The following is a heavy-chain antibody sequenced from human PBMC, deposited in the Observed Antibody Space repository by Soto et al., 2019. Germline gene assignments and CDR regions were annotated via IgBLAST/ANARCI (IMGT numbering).Heavy chain of an antibody. CDR1: GFTFSNFG. Sequence: GSLRLSCVASGFTFSNFGMHWVRQAPGKGLEWVAVISHDGTSKYYGNSVKGRFSISRDDSMNTVYLQLNSLRAEDTAVYYCAKGSDMDWFDPWGQGTLVTVSS. CDR2: ISHDGTSK. J-gene: IGHJ5*02. CDR3: AKGSDMDWFDP. V-gene: IGHV3-30*18. D-gene: IGHD2-15*01.